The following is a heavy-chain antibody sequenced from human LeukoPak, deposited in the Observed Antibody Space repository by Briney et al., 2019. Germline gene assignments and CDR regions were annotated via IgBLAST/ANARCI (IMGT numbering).Heavy chain of an antibody. Sequence: SETLSLTCTVSGGSISSSSYYWGWIRQPLGKGLEWIGSIYYSGSTYYNPSLKSRVTISVDTSKNQFSLKLSSVTAADTAVYYCARHRGYSGYDLEYFDYWGQGTLVTVSS. CDR3: ARHRGYSGYDLEYFDY. CDR1: GGSISSSSYY. J-gene: IGHJ4*02. CDR2: IYYSGST. D-gene: IGHD5-12*01. V-gene: IGHV4-39*01.